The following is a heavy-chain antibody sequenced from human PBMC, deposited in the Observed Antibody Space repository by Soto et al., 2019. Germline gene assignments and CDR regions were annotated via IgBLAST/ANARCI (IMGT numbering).Heavy chain of an antibody. CDR2: IYYSGST. CDR3: ARAQYDFWSGYYEANNWFDS. Sequence: PSEHLYLTSTVYGDSISSYYWSWIRQPPGKGLEWIGYIYYSGSTNYNPSLKSRVTISVDTSKNQLSLKLSSVTAADTAVYYCARAQYDFWSGYYEANNWFDSWGQGLLLTVSS. J-gene: IGHJ5*01. CDR1: GDSISSYY. V-gene: IGHV4-59*01. D-gene: IGHD3-3*01.